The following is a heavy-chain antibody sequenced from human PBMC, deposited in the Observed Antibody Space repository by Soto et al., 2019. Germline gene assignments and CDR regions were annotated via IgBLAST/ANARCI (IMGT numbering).Heavy chain of an antibody. CDR3: AHSPEDIVVVPAAIGMPNYYYYYMDV. CDR1: GFSLSTSGVG. CDR2: IYWDDDK. Sequence: QITLKESGPTLVKPTQTLTLTCTFSGFSLSTSGVGVGWIRQPPGKALEWLALIYWDDDKRYSPSLKSRLTNTKDTSKNQVVLTMTNMDPVDTATYYCAHSPEDIVVVPAAIGMPNYYYYYMDVWGKGTTVTVSS. V-gene: IGHV2-5*02. J-gene: IGHJ6*03. D-gene: IGHD2-2*02.